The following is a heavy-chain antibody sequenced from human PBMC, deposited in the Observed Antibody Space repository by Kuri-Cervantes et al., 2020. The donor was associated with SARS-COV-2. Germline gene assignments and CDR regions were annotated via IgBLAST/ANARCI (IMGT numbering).Heavy chain of an antibody. V-gene: IGHV3-30*03. CDR2: ISHDGKNK. CDR1: GFNFSRTD. CDR3: ARVPYDILTGYYVSPIDY. D-gene: IGHD3-9*01. J-gene: IGHJ4*02. Sequence: GESLKISCAASGFNFSRTDMHWVRQAPGKGLEWVAVISHDGKNKKCIASGKGRFTISRDNSQNTLYLHMNSLRDEDTAVYYCARVPYDILTGYYVSPIDYWGQGSLVTVSS.